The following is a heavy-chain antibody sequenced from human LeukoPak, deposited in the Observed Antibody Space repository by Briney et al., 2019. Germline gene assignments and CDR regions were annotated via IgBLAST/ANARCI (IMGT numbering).Heavy chain of an antibody. CDR1: GFTFSSYD. CDR2: IGTAGDT. CDR3: ARSRSGYCSGGSCDAFDI. D-gene: IGHD2-15*01. V-gene: IGHV3-13*01. Sequence: PGGSLRLSCAASGFTFSSYDMPWVRQATGKGLEWVSAIGTAGDTYYPGSVKGRFTISRENAKNSLYLQMNSVRAEDTAVYYCARSRSGYCSGGSCDAFDIWGQGTMVTVSS. J-gene: IGHJ3*02.